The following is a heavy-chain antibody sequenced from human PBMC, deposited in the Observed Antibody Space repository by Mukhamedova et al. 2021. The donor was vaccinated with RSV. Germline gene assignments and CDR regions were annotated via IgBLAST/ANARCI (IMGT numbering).Heavy chain of an antibody. J-gene: IGHJ6*03. V-gene: IGHV4-59*09. D-gene: IGHD3-3*01. CDR2: IYYSGST. CDR3: ARGEVDYDFWSGYYYFYFMDF. Sequence: GYIYYSGSTNYNPSLKSRVTISVDTSKNQFSLKLSSVTAADTAVYYCARGEVDYDFWSGYYYFYFMDFWGKGTTVPVSS.